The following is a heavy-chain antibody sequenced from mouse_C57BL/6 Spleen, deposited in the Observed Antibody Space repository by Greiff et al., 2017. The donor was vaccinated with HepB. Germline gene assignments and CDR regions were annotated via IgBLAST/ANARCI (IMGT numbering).Heavy chain of an antibody. D-gene: IGHD1-1*01. V-gene: IGHV1-82*01. Sequence: VQRVESGPELVKPGASVKISCKASGYAFSSSWMNWVKQRPGKGLEWIGRIYPGDGDTNYNGKFKGKATLTADKSSSTAYMQLSSLTSEDSAVYFCARYGDYGSSYRYFDVWGTGTTVTVSS. CDR1: GYAFSSSW. CDR3: ARYGDYGSSYRYFDV. CDR2: IYPGDGDT. J-gene: IGHJ1*03.